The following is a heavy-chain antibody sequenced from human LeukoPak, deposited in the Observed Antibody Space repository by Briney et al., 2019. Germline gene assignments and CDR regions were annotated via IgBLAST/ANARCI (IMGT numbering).Heavy chain of an antibody. D-gene: IGHD3-10*01. J-gene: IGHJ5*02. V-gene: IGHV3-7*01. Sequence: GGSLRLSCAASGFTFSSYWMSWVRQAPGKGLEWVANIKQDGSEKYYVDSVKGRFTISRDNAKNSLYLQMNSLRAEVTAVYYCARGIGIYYGSGSHRWFDPWGQGTLVTVSS. CDR2: IKQDGSEK. CDR1: GFTFSSYW. CDR3: ARGIGIYYGSGSHRWFDP.